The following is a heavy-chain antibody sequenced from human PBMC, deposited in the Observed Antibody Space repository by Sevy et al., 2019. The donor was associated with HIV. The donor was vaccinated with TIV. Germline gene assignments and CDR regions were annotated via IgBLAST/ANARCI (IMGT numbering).Heavy chain of an antibody. J-gene: IGHJ3*02. V-gene: IGHV3-23*01. D-gene: IGHD6-25*01. Sequence: GGSLRLSCAASGFTFSSYAVSWVRQAPGKGLEWVSAISSGDNTYYADSVKGRFTISRDNSKNTLYLQMNSLRAEDTAVYYCAKHYRSGAFDIWGQGTMVTVSS. CDR3: AKHYRSGAFDI. CDR1: GFTFSSYA. CDR2: ISSGDNT.